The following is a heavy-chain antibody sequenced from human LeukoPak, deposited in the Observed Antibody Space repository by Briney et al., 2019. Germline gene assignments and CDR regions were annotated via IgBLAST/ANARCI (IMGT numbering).Heavy chain of an antibody. CDR2: IYYSGST. CDR3: ARPRYYYDSSGYPGHAFDI. J-gene: IGHJ3*02. D-gene: IGHD3-22*01. Sequence: PSETLSLTCTVSGYSISSGYYWSWIRQPPGKGLEWIGYIYYSGSTNYNPSLKSRVTISVDTSKNQFSLKLSSVTAADTAVYYCARPRYYYDSSGYPGHAFDIWGQGTMVTVSS. V-gene: IGHV4-59*08. CDR1: GYSISSGYY.